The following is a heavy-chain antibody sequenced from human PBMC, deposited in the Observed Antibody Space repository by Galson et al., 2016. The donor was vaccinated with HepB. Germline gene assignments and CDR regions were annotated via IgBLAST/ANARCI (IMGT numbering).Heavy chain of an antibody. CDR1: GFSFSTYT. V-gene: IGHV3-21*01. J-gene: IGHJ3*02. CDR3: ARDRSRFTSGYYTGARDVFAI. Sequence: SLRLSCAASGFSFSTYTMNWVRQAPGKGLEWISYISSSSAYVDCADSVKGRFTISRENAKNSLYLQMNSLRAEDTAVYYCARDRSRFTSGYYTGARDVFAIWGQGTVVTVSS. CDR2: ISSSSAYV. D-gene: IGHD3-3*01.